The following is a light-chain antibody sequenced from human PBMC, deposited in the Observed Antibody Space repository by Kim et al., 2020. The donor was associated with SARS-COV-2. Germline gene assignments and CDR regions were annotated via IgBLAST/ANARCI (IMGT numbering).Light chain of an antibody. CDR1: SSDVGGYNY. Sequence: QSALTQPPSASGSPGQSVTIPCTGTSSDVGGYNYVSWYQQHPGKAPKLMIYEVSKRPSGVPDRLSGSKSGNTASLTVSGLQAEDEADYYCSSYAGSNNFVFGTRTKVTVL. CDR3: SSYAGSNNFV. J-gene: IGLJ1*01. V-gene: IGLV2-8*01. CDR2: EVS.